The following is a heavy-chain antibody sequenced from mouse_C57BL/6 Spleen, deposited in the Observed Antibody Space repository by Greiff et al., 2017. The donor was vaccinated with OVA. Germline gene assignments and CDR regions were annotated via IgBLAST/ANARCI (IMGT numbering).Heavy chain of an antibody. CDR2: IYPGDGDP. D-gene: IGHD3-2*02. V-gene: IGHV1-82*01. Sequence: QVQLQQSGPELVKPGASVKISCKASGYAFSSSWMNWVKQRPGKGLEWIGRIYPGDGDPNYNGKFKGKATLTADKSSSTAYMQLSSLTSEVSAVYFCARRDSSGYLFFDDWGQGTTLTVSS. CDR1: GYAFSSSW. J-gene: IGHJ2*01. CDR3: ARRDSSGYLFFDD.